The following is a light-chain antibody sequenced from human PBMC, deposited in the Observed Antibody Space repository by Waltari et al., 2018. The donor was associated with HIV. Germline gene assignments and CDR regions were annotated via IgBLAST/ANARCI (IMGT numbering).Light chain of an antibody. J-gene: IGLJ1*01. V-gene: IGLV2-11*01. CDR3: CSHAGNFIFA. Sequence: QSALTQPHSVSGSPGQSLTISCTGTSSYVDTFVSWYQQHPGKAPKVIIYDVTKRPSGVPDRFSGSKSGNTAFLTISGLQAEDEAEYHCCSHAGNFIFAFGSGTKVTVL. CDR2: DVT. CDR1: SSYVDTF.